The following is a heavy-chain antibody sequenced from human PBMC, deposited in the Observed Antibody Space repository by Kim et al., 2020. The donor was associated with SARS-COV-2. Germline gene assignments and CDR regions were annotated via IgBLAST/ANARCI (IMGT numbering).Heavy chain of an antibody. V-gene: IGHV3-33*06. CDR1: GFTFSSYG. D-gene: IGHD3-10*01. Sequence: GGSLRLSCAASGFTFSSYGMHWVRQAPGKGLEWVAVIWYDGSNKYYADSVKGRFTISRDNSKNTLYLQMNSLRAEDTAVYYCAKDRRVRGVITYFDYWGQGTLVTVSS. CDR3: AKDRRVRGVITYFDY. CDR2: IWYDGSNK. J-gene: IGHJ4*02.